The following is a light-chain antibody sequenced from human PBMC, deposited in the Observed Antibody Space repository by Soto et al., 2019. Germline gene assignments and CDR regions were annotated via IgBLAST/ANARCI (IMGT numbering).Light chain of an antibody. V-gene: IGLV2-14*01. CDR3: SSKTASFTYV. CDR2: QVT. CDR1: SRDVGAYNY. Sequence: QSAMTQPASVSGSPGQSITISCTGTSRDVGAYNYVSWYQHHPGKAPKLLIYQVTFRPSGLSTRFSGSKSGNTASLTISGLQAEDEAAYYCSSKTASFTYVFGTGTKVTVL. J-gene: IGLJ1*01.